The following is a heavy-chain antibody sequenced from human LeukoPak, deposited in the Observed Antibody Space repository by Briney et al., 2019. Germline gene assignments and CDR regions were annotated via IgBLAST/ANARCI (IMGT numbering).Heavy chain of an antibody. CDR1: GFTFSSYA. J-gene: IGHJ6*02. V-gene: IGHV3-23*01. Sequence: GVSPRLSCAASGFTFSSYAMSWVRQAPGKGLEWVSAISGSGGSTYYADSVKGRFTISRDNSKNTLYLQMNSLRAEDTAVYYCATGYGDYNYYYYGMDVWGQGTTVTVSS. CDR2: ISGSGGST. CDR3: ATGYGDYNYYYYGMDV. D-gene: IGHD4-17*01.